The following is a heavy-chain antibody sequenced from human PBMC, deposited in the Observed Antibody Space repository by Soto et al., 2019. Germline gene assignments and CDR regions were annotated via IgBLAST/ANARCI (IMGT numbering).Heavy chain of an antibody. Sequence: SETLSLTCTISGGTISSGKWWSWVRQTPGEGLEWIGEIFHTGNTDYKPSLKSRVSILVDKSKNQFSLNLDSVTAADTAVYYCARNLFDSRGYPPEVWGQGILVTVSS. J-gene: IGHJ4*02. CDR1: GGTISSGKW. D-gene: IGHD3-22*01. V-gene: IGHV4-4*02. CDR2: IFHTGNT. CDR3: ARNLFDSRGYPPEV.